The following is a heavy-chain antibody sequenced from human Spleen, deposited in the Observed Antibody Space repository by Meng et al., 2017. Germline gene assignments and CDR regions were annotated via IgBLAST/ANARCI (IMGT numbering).Heavy chain of an antibody. J-gene: IGHJ4*02. Sequence: GESLKISCAASGFTFSSYWMSWVRQAPGKGLEWVANIKQDGSEKYYVDSVKGRFTISRDNAKNSLYLQMNSLRAEDTAVYYCVRVFSGSYVKIFDFWGQGTLVTVSS. CDR1: GFTFSSYW. D-gene: IGHD1-26*01. CDR3: VRVFSGSYVKIFDF. CDR2: IKQDGSEK. V-gene: IGHV3-7*01.